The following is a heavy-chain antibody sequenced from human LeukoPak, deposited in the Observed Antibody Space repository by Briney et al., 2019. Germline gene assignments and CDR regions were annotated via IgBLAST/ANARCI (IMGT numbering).Heavy chain of an antibody. CDR3: VRDQEGFDY. Sequence: ASVKVSCKASGYSFTSNYIHWVRQAPGQGLEWMGMIYPRDGSTSYAQKFQGRVTVTRDTSTRKVHMELSGLRSEDRAVYLFVRDQEGFDYLGQGTLVNVSS. J-gene: IGHJ4*01. CDR2: IYPRDGST. CDR1: GYSFTSNY. V-gene: IGHV1-46*01.